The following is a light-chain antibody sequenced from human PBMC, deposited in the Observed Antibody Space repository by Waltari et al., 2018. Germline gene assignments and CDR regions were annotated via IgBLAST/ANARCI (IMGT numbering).Light chain of an antibody. CDR1: SSNIGSHT. V-gene: IGLV1-44*01. Sequence: QSVLTQPPSASGTPGQRVTISCSGSSSNIGSHTVNWYQQLPGTAPKLLIYSNYQRPSGVPDRCSGSRSGTSASLAISGLQSEDEADYYCAAWDDGLSGRSWVFGGGTKLTVL. J-gene: IGLJ3*02. CDR2: SNY. CDR3: AAWDDGLSGRSWV.